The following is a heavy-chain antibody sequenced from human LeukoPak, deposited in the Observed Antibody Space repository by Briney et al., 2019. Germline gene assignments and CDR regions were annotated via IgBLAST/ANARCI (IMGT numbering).Heavy chain of an antibody. D-gene: IGHD3-3*01. J-gene: IGHJ4*02. CDR2: IKSKTDGGTT. CDR1: GFTFSNAW. CDR3: TIESGYDLWSSFDY. V-gene: IGHV3-15*01. Sequence: PGGSLRLSCAAYGFTFSNAWMSWVRQAPGKGLEWVGRIKSKTDGGTTDYVAPVKGRFTISRDDSKNTLYLQMNSLKTEDTAVYYCTIESGYDLWSSFDYWGQGTLVTVSS.